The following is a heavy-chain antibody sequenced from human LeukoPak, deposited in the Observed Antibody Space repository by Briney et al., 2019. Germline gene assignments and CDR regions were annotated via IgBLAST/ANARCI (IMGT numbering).Heavy chain of an antibody. CDR1: GFTFSSYG. CDR3: AKDLGKYYDFWSGSPTGFDY. D-gene: IGHD3-3*01. CDR2: IRYDGSNK. J-gene: IGHJ4*02. Sequence: PGGSLRLSCAASGFTFSSYGMHWVRQAPGKGLEWVAFIRYDGSNKYYADSVKGRFTISRDNSKNTLYMQMNSLRAEDTAVYYCAKDLGKYYDFWSGSPTGFDYWGQGILVTVSS. V-gene: IGHV3-30*02.